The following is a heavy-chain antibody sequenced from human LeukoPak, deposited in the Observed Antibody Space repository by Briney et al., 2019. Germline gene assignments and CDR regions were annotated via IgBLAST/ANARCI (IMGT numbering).Heavy chain of an antibody. J-gene: IGHJ4*02. V-gene: IGHV4-4*02. CDR2: IAHDGTR. Sequence: SETLSLTCGVSGGSIDSTNYWSWVRQAPGKGLEWIGEIAHDGTRNYNSSLRSRVAMSFDRANNYFSLSLTAVTAADTALYYCTRENRPCWPSAFWGQGVLVTVSS. CDR1: GGSIDSTNY. D-gene: IGHD2-15*01. CDR3: TRENRPCWPSAF.